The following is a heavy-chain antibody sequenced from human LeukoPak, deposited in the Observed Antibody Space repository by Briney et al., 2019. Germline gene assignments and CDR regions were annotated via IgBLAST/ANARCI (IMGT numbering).Heavy chain of an antibody. V-gene: IGHV3-48*04. CDR3: ARAGSHRNSGYDY. Sequence: QPGRSLRLSCAASGFTFSNYSMNWVRQAPGKGLEWVSYISSSSSTMYYPDSVRGRFTISRDNAKNSLYLQMNSLRAEDTAVYYCARAGSHRNSGYDYWGQGTLVTVSS. D-gene: IGHD5-12*01. CDR2: ISSSSSTM. CDR1: GFTFSNYS. J-gene: IGHJ4*02.